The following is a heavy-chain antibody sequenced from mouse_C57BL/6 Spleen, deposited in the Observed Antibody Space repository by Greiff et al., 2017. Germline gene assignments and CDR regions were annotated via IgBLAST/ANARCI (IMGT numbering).Heavy chain of an antibody. CDR3: ARKGNYYGSSPAMDY. CDR2: IWSGGST. CDR1: GFSLTSYG. D-gene: IGHD1-1*01. Sequence: VQLQQSGPGLVQPSQSLSITCTVSGFSLTSYGVHWVRQSPGKGLEWLGVIWSGGSTDYNAAFISRLSISKDNSKSQVCFKMNSLQADDAAIYYCARKGNYYGSSPAMDYWGQGTSVTVSS. J-gene: IGHJ4*01. V-gene: IGHV2-2*01.